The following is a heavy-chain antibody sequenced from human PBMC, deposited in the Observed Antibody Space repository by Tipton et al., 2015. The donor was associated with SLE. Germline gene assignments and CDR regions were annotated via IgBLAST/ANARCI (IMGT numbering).Heavy chain of an antibody. V-gene: IGHV4-4*08. D-gene: IGHD2-15*01. CDR2: IYSSGST. Sequence: LRLSCTVSGGSINNYYWSWIRQPPGKGLEWLGYIYSSGSTNYNPSRQSRVPISVDKSENQFSLKLSSVSAADTAVYYCARDKYCTGGSCFDWYFDVWGRGTLVTVSS. CDR3: ARDKYCTGGSCFDWYFDV. CDR1: GGSINNYY. J-gene: IGHJ2*01.